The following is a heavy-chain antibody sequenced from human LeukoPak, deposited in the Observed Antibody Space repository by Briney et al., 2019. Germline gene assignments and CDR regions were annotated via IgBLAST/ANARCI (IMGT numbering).Heavy chain of an antibody. Sequence: GGSLRLSCAASGFTFSSYAMHWVRQAPGKGLEYVSAISSNGGSTYYANSVKGRFTISRDNSKNTLYLQMGSLRAEDMAVYYCARATIVATTRVYDYWGRGTLVTVSS. D-gene: IGHD5-12*01. V-gene: IGHV3-64*01. CDR3: ARATIVATTRVYDY. CDR2: ISSNGGST. J-gene: IGHJ4*02. CDR1: GFTFSSYA.